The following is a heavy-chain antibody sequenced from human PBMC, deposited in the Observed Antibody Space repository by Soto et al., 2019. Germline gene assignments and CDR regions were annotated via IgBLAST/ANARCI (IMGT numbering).Heavy chain of an antibody. CDR3: ATYLMRIYYTGLDV. J-gene: IGHJ6*02. CDR2: ISGSGDGT. D-gene: IGHD3-16*01. V-gene: IGHV3-23*01. Sequence: EVQLLESGGGLVQPGGSLGLSCAASGFTFSSYCLSWVRQAPGKGLEWVSAISGSGDGTYYADSVKGRFTISRDNSKTTLYLQMNSLRAEDTAVYYCATYLMRIYYTGLDVWGQGTTVTVSS. CDR1: GFTFSSYC.